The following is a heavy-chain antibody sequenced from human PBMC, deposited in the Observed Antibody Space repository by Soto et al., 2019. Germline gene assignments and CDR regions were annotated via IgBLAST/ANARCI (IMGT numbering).Heavy chain of an antibody. Sequence: EVQLVESGGGLVKPGGSLRLSCAASGFTFSSYSMNWVRQAPGKGLEWVSSISSSSSYIYYADSVQGRFTISRDNAKNPLYLHMNRLRAEDTAVYYCASDPLSGSYTNAFDLWGQGTMVTVSS. V-gene: IGHV3-21*01. J-gene: IGHJ3*01. CDR3: ASDPLSGSYTNAFDL. CDR1: GFTFSSYS. D-gene: IGHD1-26*01. CDR2: ISSSSSYI.